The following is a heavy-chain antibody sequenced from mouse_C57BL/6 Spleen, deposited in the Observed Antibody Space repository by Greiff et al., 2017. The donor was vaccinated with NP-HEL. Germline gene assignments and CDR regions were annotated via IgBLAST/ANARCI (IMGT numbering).Heavy chain of an antibody. Sequence: VQLKESGPELVKPGASVKMSCKASGYTFTDSNMHWVKQSHGKSLEWIGYINPNNGGTSYNQKFKGKATLTVDKSSSTAYLEHCSLTTAHSAVYYCTRDWDAYWGQGTTLTVSS. J-gene: IGHJ2*01. CDR3: TRDWDAY. V-gene: IGHV1-22*01. CDR2: INPNNGGT. CDR1: GYTFTDSN. D-gene: IGHD4-1*01.